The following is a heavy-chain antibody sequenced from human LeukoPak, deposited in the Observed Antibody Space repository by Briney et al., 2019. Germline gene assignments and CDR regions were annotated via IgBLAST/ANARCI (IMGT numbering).Heavy chain of an antibody. D-gene: IGHD1-14*01. J-gene: IGHJ4*02. CDR1: GYTLTELS. CDR2: FDPEDAET. V-gene: IGHV1-24*01. Sequence: ASGTVSCTFSGYTLTELSMHWVRQAPGKGREWMGGFDPEDAETIYAQQFQGRLTMTEDTSTDTAYMELSSLRSEDTAVYYCATALGTPRQFDYWGQGTLVTVSS. CDR3: ATALGTPRQFDY.